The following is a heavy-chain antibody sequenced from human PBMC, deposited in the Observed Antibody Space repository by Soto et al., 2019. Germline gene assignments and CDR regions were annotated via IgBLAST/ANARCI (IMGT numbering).Heavy chain of an antibody. CDR3: SSDIPPQVQMQEGAGYTVDV. V-gene: IGHV3-21*01. D-gene: IGHD3-16*02. CDR2: IFSRFFTGSDNT. Sequence: GGPLSLSCSASGVAFVDYTMGCVRLTPRKGLERVSTIFSRFFTGSDNTAYADSVTGRFTISRDNAKNSLYLQMNSLRAEDTAVYYCSSDIPPQVQMQEGAGYTVDVWGQGTMVTV. CDR1: GVAFVDYT. J-gene: IGHJ3*01.